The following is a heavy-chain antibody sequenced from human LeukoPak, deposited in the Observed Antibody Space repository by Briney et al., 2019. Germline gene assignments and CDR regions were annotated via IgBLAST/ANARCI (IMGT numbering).Heavy chain of an antibody. CDR3: ARESGKFDY. V-gene: IGHV3-43*02. J-gene: IGHJ4*02. CDR2: ISGDGVST. CDR1: GLPIADFA. Sequence: GGSLRLSCVASGLPIADFAMHWVRQAPGKGLEWVSLISGDGVSTFYANSVKGRFSISRDNSKNSLSLEMNSLRTEDTAMYYCARESGKFDYWGQGTLVAVSS.